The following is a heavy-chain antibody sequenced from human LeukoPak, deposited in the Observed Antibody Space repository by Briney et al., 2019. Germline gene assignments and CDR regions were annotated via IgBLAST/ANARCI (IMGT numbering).Heavy chain of an antibody. D-gene: IGHD4-17*01. Sequence: PSETLSLTCAVSGGSISSSNWWSWVRQPPGKGLEWIGEIYHSVSTNYNPSLKSRVTISADKSKNQFSLKLSSVTAADTAVYYCARVSPNTVTTLQYFDYWGQGTLVTVSS. V-gene: IGHV4-4*02. CDR2: IYHSVST. J-gene: IGHJ4*02. CDR1: GGSISSSNW. CDR3: ARVSPNTVTTLQYFDY.